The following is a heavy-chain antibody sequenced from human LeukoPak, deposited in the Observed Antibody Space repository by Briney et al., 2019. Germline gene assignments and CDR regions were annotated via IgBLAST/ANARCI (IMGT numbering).Heavy chain of an antibody. J-gene: IGHJ4*02. CDR1: GGSISSYY. Sequence: PETLSLTCTVSGGSISSYYWSWIRQPPGKGLEWIGYIYYSGSTNYNPSLKSRVTISVDTSKNQFSLKLSSVTAADTAVYYCARGDYLSAYYFDYWGQGTLVTVSS. D-gene: IGHD4-17*01. CDR3: ARGDYLSAYYFDY. CDR2: IYYSGST. V-gene: IGHV4-59*01.